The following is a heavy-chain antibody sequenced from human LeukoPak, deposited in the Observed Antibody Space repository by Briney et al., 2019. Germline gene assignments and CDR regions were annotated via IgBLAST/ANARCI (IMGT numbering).Heavy chain of an antibody. J-gene: IGHJ6*03. CDR1: GGSISSYY. CDR3: ARAPFRVGEPYYYYYMDV. CDR2: IYTSGST. V-gene: IGHV4-4*07. D-gene: IGHD1-26*01. Sequence: PSEALSLTCTVSGGSISSYYLTWIRQPAGKGLKWIGRIYTSGSTNYNPSLRSRVTMSVDTSKNQFSLKLSSVTAADTAVYYCARAPFRVGEPYYYYYMDVWGKGTTVTVSS.